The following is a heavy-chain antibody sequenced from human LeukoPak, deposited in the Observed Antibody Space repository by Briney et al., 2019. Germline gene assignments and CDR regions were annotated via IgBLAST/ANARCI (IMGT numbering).Heavy chain of an antibody. J-gene: IGHJ4*02. CDR2: IDPNTGDS. CDR1: GYTFTSYY. D-gene: IGHD2-2*01. Sequence: ASVKVSCKASGYTFTSYYMHWVRQAPGQGLEWMGWIDPNTGDSNYVQKFQSRVTMTRDTSISTAYMELSRLRYDEKAVYYCAIIRYCVGISCYYIDYWGQGTLVTVSA. CDR3: AIIRYCVGISCYYIDY. V-gene: IGHV1-2*02.